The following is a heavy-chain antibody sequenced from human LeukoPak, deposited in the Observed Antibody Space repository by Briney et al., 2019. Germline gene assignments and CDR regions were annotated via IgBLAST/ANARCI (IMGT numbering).Heavy chain of an antibody. CDR3: ARVGGVYCGGDCYLKDDAFDI. V-gene: IGHV1-69*06. D-gene: IGHD2-21*02. Sequence: SVKVSCKASGGTFSSYAISWVRQAPGQGLEWMGGIIPIFGTANYAQKFQGRVTITADKSTSTAYMELSSLRSDDTAVYYCARVGGVYCGGDCYLKDDAFDIWGQGTMVTVSS. CDR1: GGTFSSYA. CDR2: IIPIFGTA. J-gene: IGHJ3*02.